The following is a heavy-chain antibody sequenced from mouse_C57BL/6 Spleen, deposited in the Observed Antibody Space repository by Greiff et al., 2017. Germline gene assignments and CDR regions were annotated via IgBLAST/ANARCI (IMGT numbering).Heavy chain of an antibody. V-gene: IGHV5-9-1*02. CDR3: TREGDYYGSSYRY. D-gene: IGHD1-1*01. CDR1: GFTFSSYA. Sequence: EVNVVESGEGLVKPGGSLKLSCAASGFTFSSYAMSWVRQTPEKRLEWVAYISSGGDYIYYADTVKGRFTISRDNARNTLYLQMSSLKSEDTAMYYCTREGDYYGSSYRYWGQGTLVTVSA. J-gene: IGHJ3*01. CDR2: ISSGGDYI.